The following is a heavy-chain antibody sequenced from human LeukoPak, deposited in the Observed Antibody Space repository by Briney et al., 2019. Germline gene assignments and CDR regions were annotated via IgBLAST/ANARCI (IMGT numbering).Heavy chain of an antibody. CDR2: IYYSGST. Sequence: SETLSLTCTVSGYSISSGYYWGWIRQPPGKGLEWIGSIYYSGSTYYNPSLKSRVTISVDTSKNQFSLKLSSVTAADTAVYYCARDNGSSGYYDYWGQGTLVTVSS. CDR3: ARDNGSSGYYDY. CDR1: GYSISSGYY. D-gene: IGHD3-22*01. V-gene: IGHV4-38-2*02. J-gene: IGHJ4*02.